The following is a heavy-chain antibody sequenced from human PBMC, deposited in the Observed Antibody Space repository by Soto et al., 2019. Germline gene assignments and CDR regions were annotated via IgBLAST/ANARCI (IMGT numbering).Heavy chain of an antibody. CDR2: IYYSGST. Sequence: ASETLSLTCTVSGGSISSGDYYWSWIRQPPGKGLEWIGYIYYSGSTYYNPSLKSRVTISVDTSKNQSSLKLSSVTAADTAVYYCARGNPTFFDYWGQGTLVTVSS. V-gene: IGHV4-30-4*01. CDR1: GGSISSGDYY. D-gene: IGHD4-4*01. J-gene: IGHJ4*02. CDR3: ARGNPTFFDY.